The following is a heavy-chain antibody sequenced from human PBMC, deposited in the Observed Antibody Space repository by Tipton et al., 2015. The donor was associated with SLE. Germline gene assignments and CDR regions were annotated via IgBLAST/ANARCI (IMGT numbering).Heavy chain of an antibody. CDR1: GDSISSGGYY. Sequence: TLSLTCTVSGDSISSGGYYWSWIRQHPGKGLEWLGYIYYSGSTYYNPSLKSRVTISVDTSKNQFSLSLNSMTAADTAVYYRAKVGVRGAPLSLNWIDPWGQGTLVTVSS. CDR3: AKVGVRGAPLSLNWIDP. J-gene: IGHJ5*02. CDR2: IYYSGST. V-gene: IGHV4-31*03. D-gene: IGHD3-10*01.